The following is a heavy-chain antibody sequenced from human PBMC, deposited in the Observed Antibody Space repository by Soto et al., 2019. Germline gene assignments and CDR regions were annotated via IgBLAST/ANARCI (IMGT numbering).Heavy chain of an antibody. CDR3: ARDPGFGFGYSYAFAMDV. Sequence: QVQLVQSGAEVKKPGDSVKVSCKASGYTFSNYGISWVRQGPGQGLEWMGWISGYNGNTHYEEKVQDRIKMTTDTSTSTTYLELRSLRSDDTAMYFCARDPGFGFGYSYAFAMDVWGQWTTVTVSS. CDR2: ISGYNGNT. CDR1: GYTFSNYG. V-gene: IGHV1-18*01. J-gene: IGHJ6*02. D-gene: IGHD5-18*01.